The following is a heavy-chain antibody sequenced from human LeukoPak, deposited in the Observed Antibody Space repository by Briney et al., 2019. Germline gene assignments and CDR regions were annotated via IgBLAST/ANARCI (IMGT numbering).Heavy chain of an antibody. D-gene: IGHD3-10*01. CDR2: IYSDGTT. J-gene: IGHJ4*02. CDR3: TKVKGWCGDGCFDF. CDR1: GFDVSINY. V-gene: IGHV3-53*01. Sequence: GGSLRLSCAASGFDVSINYTSWVRQAPGKGLEWVSVIYSDGTTYYADSVKGRFTISRDESKNTLFLQMNRLRVEDTTVYYCTKVKGWCGDGCFDFWGQGALVSVSS.